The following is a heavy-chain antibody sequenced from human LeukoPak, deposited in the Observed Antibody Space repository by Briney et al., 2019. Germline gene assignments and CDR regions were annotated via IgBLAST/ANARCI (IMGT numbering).Heavy chain of an antibody. V-gene: IGHV4-59*01. CDR2: IYYSGST. Sequence: SETLSLTCTVSGGFISSYYWSWIRQPPGKGLEWIGYIYYSGSTNYNPSLKSRVTISVDTSKNQFSLNLSSVTAADTAVYYCARVQSYNWFDPWGQGTLVTVSS. CDR3: ARVQSYNWFDP. J-gene: IGHJ5*02. CDR1: GGFISSYY. D-gene: IGHD3-16*02.